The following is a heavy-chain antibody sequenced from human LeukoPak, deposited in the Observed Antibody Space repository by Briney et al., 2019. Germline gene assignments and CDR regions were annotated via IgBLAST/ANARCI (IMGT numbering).Heavy chain of an antibody. V-gene: IGHV4-39*07. CDR3: ARGLPIYYYYYMDV. Sequence: SETLSLTCTVSGGSITSSYYYWGWIRQPPGTGLEWIGEINHSGSTNYNPSLKSRVTISVDTSKNQFSLKLSSVTAADTAVYYCARGLPIYYYYYMDVWGKGTTVTVSS. CDR1: GGSITSSYYY. J-gene: IGHJ6*03. CDR2: INHSGST. D-gene: IGHD2-15*01.